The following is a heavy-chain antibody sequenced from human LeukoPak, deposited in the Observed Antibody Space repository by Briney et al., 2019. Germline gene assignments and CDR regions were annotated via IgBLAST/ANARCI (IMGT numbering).Heavy chain of an antibody. CDR3: ARDPTQGYYNFWSGYYKGWFDP. D-gene: IGHD3-3*01. CDR1: GGTFSSYA. J-gene: IGHJ5*02. V-gene: IGHV1-69*05. CDR2: IIPIFGTA. Sequence: SVKVSCKASGGTFSSYAISWVRQAPGQGLEWMGGIIPIFGTANYAQKFQGRVTITTDESTSTAYMELSSLRSEDTAVYYCARDPTQGYYNFWSGYYKGWFDPWGQGTLVTVSS.